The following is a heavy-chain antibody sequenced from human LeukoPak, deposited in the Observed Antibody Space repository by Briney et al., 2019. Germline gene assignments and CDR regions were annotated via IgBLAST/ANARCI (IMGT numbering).Heavy chain of an antibody. D-gene: IGHD5-24*01. Sequence: ASVKVSCKASGYTFTGYYMHWVRQAPGQGLEWMGWINPNSGGSNYAQRFQGRVTMTSDTSINTAYMELSRLISDDTAVYYCAGDGYNSRRFFDYWGQGTLVTVSS. J-gene: IGHJ4*02. CDR3: AGDGYNSRRFFDY. CDR1: GYTFTGYY. CDR2: INPNSGGS. V-gene: IGHV1-2*02.